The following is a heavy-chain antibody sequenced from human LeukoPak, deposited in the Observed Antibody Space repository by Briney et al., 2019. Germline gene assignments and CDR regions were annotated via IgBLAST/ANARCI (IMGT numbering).Heavy chain of an antibody. CDR3: ARGQNSAFDV. Sequence: SQTLSLTCDISGDSVSRNGVAWNWIRQSPSGGLEWLGRTYYGSNEYSVSMRGRITIATDASNNHFSLQLNSMTPDDTAMYYCARGQNSAFDVWSQGTMVTVSS. CDR2: TYYGSN. CDR1: GDSVSRNGVA. J-gene: IGHJ3*01. D-gene: IGHD1-7*01. V-gene: IGHV6-1*01.